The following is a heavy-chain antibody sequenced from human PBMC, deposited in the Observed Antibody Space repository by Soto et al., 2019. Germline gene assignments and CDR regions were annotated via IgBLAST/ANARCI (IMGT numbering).Heavy chain of an antibody. CDR1: GYTFSSYD. J-gene: IGHJ6*02. CDR2: ISTYTGNT. Sequence: QVQLVQSGAEVREPGASVKVSCKASGYTFSSYDITWVRQAPGQGLEGMGWISTYTGNTNYAQKLQGRVTMTTDTSTNTAYMDMRSLRSDDTAVYYCARGGGSGPYGMDVWGQGTTVTVSS. V-gene: IGHV1-18*01. CDR3: ARGGGSGPYGMDV. D-gene: IGHD3-10*01.